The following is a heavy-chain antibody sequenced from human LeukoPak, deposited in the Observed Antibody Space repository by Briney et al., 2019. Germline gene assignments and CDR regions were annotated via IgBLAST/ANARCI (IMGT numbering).Heavy chain of an antibody. CDR3: ARFTSSFDY. Sequence: GEPLKISCKVSGYSFTTYWIGWVRQMPGKGLEWMGIIYPGDSATRYSPSFQGQVTISADKSISTAYLQWSSLKASDTAMYYCARFTSSFDYWGQGTLVTVSS. J-gene: IGHJ4*02. CDR1: GYSFTTYW. V-gene: IGHV5-51*01. D-gene: IGHD2-2*01. CDR2: IYPGDSAT.